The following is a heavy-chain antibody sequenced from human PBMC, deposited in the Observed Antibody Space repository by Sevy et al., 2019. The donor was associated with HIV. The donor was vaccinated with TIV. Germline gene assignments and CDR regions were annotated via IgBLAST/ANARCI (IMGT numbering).Heavy chain of an antibody. V-gene: IGHV3-9*01. D-gene: IGHD6-6*01. CDR1: GFNFDDYA. CDR2: ITWHSYNI. Sequence: GGSLRLSCAASGFNFDDYAMHWVLQAPGKGLEWVSGITWHSYNIGYADSVKGRFTISRDNAKNSLYLQMNSLRTEDTALYYCARSRASYYGMDVWGQGTTVTVSS. CDR3: ARSRASYYGMDV. J-gene: IGHJ6*02.